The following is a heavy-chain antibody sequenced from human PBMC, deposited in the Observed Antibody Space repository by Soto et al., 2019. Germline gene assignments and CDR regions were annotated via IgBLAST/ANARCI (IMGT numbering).Heavy chain of an antibody. D-gene: IGHD2-15*01. J-gene: IGHJ4*02. V-gene: IGHV4-39*01. Sequence: SQTLSLTCTVSGGSISSSSYYWGWIRQPPGKGLEWIGSIYYSGSTYYNPSLKSRVTISVDTSKNQFSLKLSSVTAADTAVYYCARTRRGYCSGSSCPNDYWGQGTLVTVSS. CDR1: GGSISSSSYY. CDR3: ARTRRGYCSGSSCPNDY. CDR2: IYYSGST.